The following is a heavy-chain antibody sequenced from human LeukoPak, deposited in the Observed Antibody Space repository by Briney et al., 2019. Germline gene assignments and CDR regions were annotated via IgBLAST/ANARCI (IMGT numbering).Heavy chain of an antibody. V-gene: IGHV3-7*01. CDR1: GFTFSTYW. CDR2: MKRDGSEI. Sequence: GGSLRLSCSASGFTFSTYWMSWVRQAPGKGLEWVANMKRDGSEIYYVDSVRGRFTISRDNARNSLYLQMNSLRDEDTAVYYCARSYDYGSYLVDYWGQGTLVTVSS. CDR3: ARSYDYGSYLVDY. J-gene: IGHJ4*02. D-gene: IGHD4-17*01.